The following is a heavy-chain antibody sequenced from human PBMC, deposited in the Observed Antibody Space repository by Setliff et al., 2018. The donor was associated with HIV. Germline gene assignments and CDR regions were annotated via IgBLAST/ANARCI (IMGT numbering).Heavy chain of an antibody. J-gene: IGHJ4*02. V-gene: IGHV4-34*01. CDR1: NGSFSGYY. CDR3: AAWGPRYSYAPYFFDS. Sequence: SETLSLTCAVYNGSFSGYYWTWIRQPPGKGLEWIGEINDSGSTNYSPSLKSRVTISVDASRNQFSLRLSSVTAADTAVYYCAAWGPRYSYAPYFFDSWGQGTLGTVS. D-gene: IGHD5-18*01. CDR2: INDSGST.